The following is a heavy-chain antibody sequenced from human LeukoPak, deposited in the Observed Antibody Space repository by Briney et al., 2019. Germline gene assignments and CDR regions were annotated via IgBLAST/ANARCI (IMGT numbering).Heavy chain of an antibody. CDR1: GFTFSSYA. Sequence: GGSLRLSCAASGFTFSSYAMSCVRQAPGKGLEWVSAISGSGGSTYYADSVKGRFTISRDNSKNTLYLQMNSLRAEDTAVYYCAKDRMRYCSGGSCYPLDYWGQGTLVTVSS. CDR3: AKDRMRYCSGGSCYPLDY. J-gene: IGHJ4*02. D-gene: IGHD2-15*01. V-gene: IGHV3-23*01. CDR2: ISGSGGST.